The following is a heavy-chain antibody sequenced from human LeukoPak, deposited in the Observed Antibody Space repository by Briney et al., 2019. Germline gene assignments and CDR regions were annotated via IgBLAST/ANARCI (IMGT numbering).Heavy chain of an antibody. V-gene: IGHV1-24*01. CDR1: GYTLTELS. CDR3: ATSSSYLRCYYYYMDV. J-gene: IGHJ6*03. Sequence: GASVKVSCKVSGYTLTELSMHWVRQAPGKGLEWMGGFDPEDGETIYAQKFQGRVTMTEDTSTDTAYMELSSLRSEDTAMYYCATSSSYLRCYYYYMDVWGKGTTVTVSS. D-gene: IGHD3-22*01. CDR2: FDPEDGET.